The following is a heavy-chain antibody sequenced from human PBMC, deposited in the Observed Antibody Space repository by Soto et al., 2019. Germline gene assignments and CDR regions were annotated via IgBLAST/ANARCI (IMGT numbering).Heavy chain of an antibody. CDR2: IKSKTDGGTT. D-gene: IGHD7-27*01. CDR3: TTDLRKLGPNCDAFDI. Sequence: GGSLRLSCAASGFTFSNAWMSWVRQAPGKGLEWVGRIKSKTDGGTTDYAAPVKGRFTISRDDSKNTLYLQMNSLKTEDTAVYYCTTDLRKLGPNCDAFDIWGQGTMVTVSS. V-gene: IGHV3-15*01. CDR1: GFTFSNAW. J-gene: IGHJ3*02.